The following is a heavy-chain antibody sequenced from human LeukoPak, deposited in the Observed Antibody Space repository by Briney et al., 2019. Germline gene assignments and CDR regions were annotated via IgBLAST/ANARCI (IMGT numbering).Heavy chain of an antibody. Sequence: SGPALVKPTQTLTLTCTFSGFSLSTSGMCVSWIRQPPGKALEWLARIDWDDDKYYSTSLKTRLTISKDTSKNQVVLTVTNMDPVDTATYYCARIQVVTAPYYYYYYMDVWGKGTTVTVSS. D-gene: IGHD2-21*02. V-gene: IGHV2-70*11. J-gene: IGHJ6*03. CDR3: ARIQVVTAPYYYYYYMDV. CDR1: GFSLSTSGMC. CDR2: IDWDDDK.